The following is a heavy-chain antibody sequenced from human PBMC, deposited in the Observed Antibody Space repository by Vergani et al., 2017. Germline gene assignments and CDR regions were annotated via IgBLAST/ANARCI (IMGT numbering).Heavy chain of an antibody. CDR1: GGSITYGAFY. CDR3: ARCLRDEGMIYGGTVEDWFDP. Sequence: QVQLQESGPGLVKPSETLSLTCTVSGGSITYGAFYWGWIRQSPGKGLEWIGSIYYSENKFYNPSLESRVTLSIDTTKNQFSLKLKSVTAADTAVYYCARCLRDEGMIYGGTVEDWFDPWGQGTLVTVSS. J-gene: IGHJ5*02. D-gene: IGHD3-22*01. CDR2: IYYSENK. V-gene: IGHV4-39*01.